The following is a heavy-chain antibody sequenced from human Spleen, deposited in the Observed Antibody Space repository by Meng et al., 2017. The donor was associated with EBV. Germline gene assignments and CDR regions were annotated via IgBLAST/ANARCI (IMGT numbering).Heavy chain of an antibody. J-gene: IGHJ4*02. CDR3: ARDPFDYDTSGYYGWFDY. V-gene: IGHV1-69*13. CDR2: INPVFATV. Sequence: VEWKTTASAVQCSCTPSDESIGSHVAAEVRTDTGQEIEWMGWINPVFATVNYAAKFQGRVTISADESTITAYMELSSLTSADTAVYYFARDPFDYDTSGYYGWFDYWGQGTLVTVSS. D-gene: IGHD3-22*01. CDR1: DESIGSHV.